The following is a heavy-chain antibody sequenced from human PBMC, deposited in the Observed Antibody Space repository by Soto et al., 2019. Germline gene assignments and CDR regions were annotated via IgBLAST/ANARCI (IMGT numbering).Heavy chain of an antibody. CDR2: IYYSVNT. J-gene: IGHJ4*02. CDR1: GGSINGGDYY. D-gene: IGHD2-21*02. V-gene: IGHV4-30-4*01. Sequence: QVQLQESGPGLVNPSQTLSLTCTVSGGSINGGDYYWSWIRQPPGKGLEWIGYIYYSVNTYYNPSLKSRVTISRDTSKNHFSLKLTSVTAADTAVYYCARGPCGGDCHPPDFWGQGTLVTVSS. CDR3: ARGPCGGDCHPPDF.